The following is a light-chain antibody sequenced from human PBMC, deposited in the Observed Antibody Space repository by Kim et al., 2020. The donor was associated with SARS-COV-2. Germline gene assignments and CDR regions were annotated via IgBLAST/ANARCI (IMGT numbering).Light chain of an antibody. CDR2: QDS. CDR3: QAWDSSTGV. CDR1: KLGDKY. Sequence: PEQTASITCSGDKLGDKYACWYQQTPGQSPVLVIYQDSKRPSGIPERFSGSNSGNTATLTISGTQAMDEADYYCQAWDSSTGVFGGGTQLTVL. V-gene: IGLV3-1*01. J-gene: IGLJ2*01.